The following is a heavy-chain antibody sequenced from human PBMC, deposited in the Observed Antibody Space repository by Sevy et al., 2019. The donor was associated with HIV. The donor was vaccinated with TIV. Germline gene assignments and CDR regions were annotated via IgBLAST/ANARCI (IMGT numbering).Heavy chain of an antibody. CDR1: GFTSGGTG. J-gene: IGHJ4*02. CDR3: ARERTYLFDY. Sequence: GGSRRPPFLGSGFTSGGTGLPWARRAPGRGRGWGADIWLEGSKIHYADSVRGRFTISRDNSKNTLSLHMSSLRVEDTAVYYCARERTYLFDYCGQGTLVTVSS. V-gene: IGHV3-33*01. CDR2: IWLEGSKI.